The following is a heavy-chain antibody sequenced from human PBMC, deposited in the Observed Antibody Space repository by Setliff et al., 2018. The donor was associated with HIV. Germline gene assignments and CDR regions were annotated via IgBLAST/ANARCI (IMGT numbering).Heavy chain of an antibody. D-gene: IGHD3-22*01. CDR1: GYTFTNYG. J-gene: IGHJ4*02. Sequence: ASVKVSCKASGYTFTNYGVSWVRQAPGQGLEWMGWISTFDRSINYDDKFEGRITMTTDTSTSTAYMELRGLRSDDTAVYYCARNFYDSSGYRYDYWGQGTLVTVSS. V-gene: IGHV1-18*01. CDR2: ISTFDRSI. CDR3: ARNFYDSSGYRYDY.